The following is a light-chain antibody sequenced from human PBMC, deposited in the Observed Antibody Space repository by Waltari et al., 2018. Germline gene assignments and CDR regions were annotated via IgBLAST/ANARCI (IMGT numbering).Light chain of an antibody. CDR2: AAS. Sequence: DIQMTQSPSSLSASVGDRVTITCRASQSISRYLNWYQQKLGKVPKLLISAASRLQSGVPSRFSGSGSGTDFTLTISSLQLEDFATYYCQQTYSTMWTFGQGTKLEIK. J-gene: IGKJ1*01. CDR1: QSISRY. V-gene: IGKV1-39*01. CDR3: QQTYSTMWT.